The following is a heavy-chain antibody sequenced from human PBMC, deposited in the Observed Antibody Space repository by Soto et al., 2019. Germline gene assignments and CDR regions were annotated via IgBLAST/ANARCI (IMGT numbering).Heavy chain of an antibody. CDR1: GGSFSGYY. V-gene: IGHV4-34*01. Sequence: SETLSLTCAVYGGSFSGYYWDWISQPPGKGLEWIGEINPDGATNYTPSLRGRVTISIDTSRNQFSLKLSSVTAADTAVYYCARGQRSDPFFDCWGQGALVTVSS. CDR3: ARGQRSDPFFDC. J-gene: IGHJ4*02. CDR2: INPDGAT.